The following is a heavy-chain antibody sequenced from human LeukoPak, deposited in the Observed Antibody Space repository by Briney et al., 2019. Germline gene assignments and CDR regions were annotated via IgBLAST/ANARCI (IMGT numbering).Heavy chain of an antibody. CDR2: TSSSSSYM. D-gene: IGHD3-10*01. CDR3: ARALSYGSGSYQADY. J-gene: IGHJ4*02. Sequence: GGSLRLSCAASGFTFSSYSMNWVRQAPGKGLEWVSSTSSSSSYMYYTDSVKGRFTISRDNAKNSLYLQMNSLRAEDTAVYYCARALSYGSGSYQADYWGQGTLVTVSS. CDR1: GFTFSSYS. V-gene: IGHV3-21*01.